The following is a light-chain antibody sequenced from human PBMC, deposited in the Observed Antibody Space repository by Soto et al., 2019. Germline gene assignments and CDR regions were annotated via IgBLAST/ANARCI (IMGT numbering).Light chain of an antibody. CDR2: GAS. CDR3: QRYGSSPT. CDR1: QSVSSSF. Sequence: EIVLTQSPGTLSLSPGERATLSCRASQSVSSSFLAWYQQKPGQTPRLFIYGASSRGAGVPDRFSGSGSGTDFTLTISRLAPEDFAVYYCQRYGSSPTFGGGTKVEIK. J-gene: IGKJ4*01. V-gene: IGKV3-20*01.